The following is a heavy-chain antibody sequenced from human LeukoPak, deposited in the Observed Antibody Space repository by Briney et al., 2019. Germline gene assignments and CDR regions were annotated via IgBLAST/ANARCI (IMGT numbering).Heavy chain of an antibody. V-gene: IGHV4-59*01. CDR1: GGSISSYY. Sequence: SETLSLTCTVSGGSISSYYWSWIRQPPGKGLEWIGYIYYSGSTNYNPSLKSRVTISVDTSKNQFSLKLSSVTAADTAVYYCARVPSSTYYDSSGYYYFDYWGQGTLVTVSS. CDR2: IYYSGST. J-gene: IGHJ4*02. CDR3: ARVPSSTYYDSSGYYYFDY. D-gene: IGHD3-22*01.